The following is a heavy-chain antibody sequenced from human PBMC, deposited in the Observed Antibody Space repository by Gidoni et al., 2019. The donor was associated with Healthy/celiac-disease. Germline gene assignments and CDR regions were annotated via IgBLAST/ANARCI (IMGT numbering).Heavy chain of an antibody. CDR3: ARGSDILTGYHYYFDY. Sequence: EVQLVEYGGGLVQPGGSLRLSCAASGFTFSSYSMNWVRQAPGKGLEWVSYISSSSSTIYYADSVKGRFTISRDNAKNSLYLQMNSLRAEDTAVYYCARGSDILTGYHYYFDYWGQGTLVTVSS. CDR2: ISSSSSTI. J-gene: IGHJ4*02. CDR1: GFTFSSYS. D-gene: IGHD3-9*01. V-gene: IGHV3-48*04.